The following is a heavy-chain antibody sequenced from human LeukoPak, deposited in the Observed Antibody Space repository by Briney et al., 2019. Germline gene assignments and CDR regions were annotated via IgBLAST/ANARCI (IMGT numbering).Heavy chain of an antibody. CDR3: ARLTWYSSSWYSHFDY. Sequence: SETLSLTCAVSGGSISSSNWWSWVRQPPGKGLEWIGEIYHSGSTNYNPSLKSRVTISVDTSKNQFSLKLSSVTAADTAVYYCARLTWYSSSWYSHFDYWGQGTLVTVSS. J-gene: IGHJ4*02. CDR1: GGSISSSNW. D-gene: IGHD6-13*01. CDR2: IYHSGST. V-gene: IGHV4-4*02.